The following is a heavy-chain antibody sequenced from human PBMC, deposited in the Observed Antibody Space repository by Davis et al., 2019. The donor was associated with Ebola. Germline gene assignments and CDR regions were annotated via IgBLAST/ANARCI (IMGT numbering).Heavy chain of an antibody. CDR3: AIESEVIQLWLVGGMDV. CDR1: GYTFTSYG. V-gene: IGHV1-18*01. CDR2: INPHNGNT. J-gene: IGHJ6*02. D-gene: IGHD5-18*01. Sequence: AASVKVSCKASGYTFTSYGISWVRQAPGQGLEWMGWINPHNGNTNYAQNVQGRVTMTTDTSTSTAYMEVGSLRSDDTAVYYCAIESEVIQLWLVGGMDVWGQGTTVTVSS.